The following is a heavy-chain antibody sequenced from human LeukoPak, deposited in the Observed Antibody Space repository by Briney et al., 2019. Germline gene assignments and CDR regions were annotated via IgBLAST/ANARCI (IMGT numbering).Heavy chain of an antibody. Sequence: GGSLRLSCAASGFTFSSYAMHWVRQAPGKGLEWVAVISYDGSNKYYADSVKGRFTISRDNSKNTLYLQMNSLRSDDTAVYYCARDEPFYCTNGVCRGGDYWGQGTLVTVSS. CDR2: ISYDGSNK. D-gene: IGHD2-8*01. CDR1: GFTFSSYA. J-gene: IGHJ4*02. CDR3: ARDEPFYCTNGVCRGGDY. V-gene: IGHV3-30-3*01.